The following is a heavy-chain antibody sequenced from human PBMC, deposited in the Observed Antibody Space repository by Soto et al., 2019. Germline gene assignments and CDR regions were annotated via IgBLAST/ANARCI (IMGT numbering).Heavy chain of an antibody. CDR3: ARDATYYYDSSGYYRYFDL. CDR1: GGSISSGGYY. CDR2: IYYSGST. J-gene: IGHJ2*01. D-gene: IGHD3-22*01. V-gene: IGHV4-31*03. Sequence: QVQLQESGPGLVKPSQTLSLTCTVSGGSISSGGYYWSWIRQHPGKGLGWIGYIYYSGSTYYNPSLKSRVTISVDTSKNQFSLKLSSVTAADTAVYYCARDATYYYDSSGYYRYFDLWGRGTLVTVSS.